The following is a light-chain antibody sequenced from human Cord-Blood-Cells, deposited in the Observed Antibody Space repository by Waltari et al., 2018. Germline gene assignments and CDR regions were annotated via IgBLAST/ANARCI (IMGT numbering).Light chain of an antibody. CDR3: QQYGSSPYT. CDR1: QHVSSSY. CDR2: GAS. V-gene: IGKV3-20*01. J-gene: IGKJ2*01. Sequence: EVVLTQSPGTLSLSPGERATLPFRASQHVSSSYLAWYQQKPGQAPRLLIYGASSRATGIPDRFSGSGSGTDFTLTISRLEPEDFAVYYCQQYGSSPYTFGQGTKLEIK.